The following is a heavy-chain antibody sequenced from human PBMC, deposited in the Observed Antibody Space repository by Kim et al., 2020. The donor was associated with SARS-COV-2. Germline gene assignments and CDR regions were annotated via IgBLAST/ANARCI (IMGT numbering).Heavy chain of an antibody. V-gene: IGHV3-21*01. D-gene: IGHD5-18*01. J-gene: IGHJ5*02. CDR3: ARVPVDTTMT. Sequence: GGSLRLSCGGSEDTFRTYSVNWVRQAPGKGLEWVASISGSSSSKTYADSLKGRFTISRDNARNAVNLQMDSLRVEDTAVYYCARVPVDTTMTWGQGTLVTVS. CDR2: ISGSSSSK. CDR1: EDTFRTYS.